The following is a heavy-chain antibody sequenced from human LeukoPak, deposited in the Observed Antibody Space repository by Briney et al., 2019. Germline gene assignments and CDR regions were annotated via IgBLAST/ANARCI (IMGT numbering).Heavy chain of an antibody. CDR3: ARAPGDYVWGSYRPPFDY. J-gene: IGHJ4*02. D-gene: IGHD3-16*02. CDR1: GFTFSSYS. CDR2: ISSSSSYI. Sequence: GGSLRLSCAASGFTFSSYSMNWVRQAPGKGLEWASSISSSSSYIYYADSVKGRFTISRDNAKNSLYLQMNSLRAEDTAVYYCARAPGDYVWGSYRPPFDYWGQGTLVTVSS. V-gene: IGHV3-21*01.